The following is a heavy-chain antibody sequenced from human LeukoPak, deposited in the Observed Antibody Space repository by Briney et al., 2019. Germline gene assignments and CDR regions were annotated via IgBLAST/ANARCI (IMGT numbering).Heavy chain of an antibody. CDR1: GFTFSSYW. Sequence: GGCLRLSCAASGFTFSSYWMHWVRQAPGKGLVWVSRINGDGNTINYADSVRGRFTISRDNAKNTLYLQMNSLRAEDTAVYYCARGKSGSYGLEDYLGHGALVTVSS. J-gene: IGHJ4*01. CDR3: ARGKSGSYGLEDY. D-gene: IGHD1-26*01. V-gene: IGHV3-74*01. CDR2: INGDGNTI.